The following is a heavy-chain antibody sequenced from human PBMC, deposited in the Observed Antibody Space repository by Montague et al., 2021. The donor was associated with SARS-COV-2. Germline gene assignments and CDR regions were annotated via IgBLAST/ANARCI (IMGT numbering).Heavy chain of an antibody. J-gene: IGHJ4*02. Sequence: SETLSLTCGVYGGSFSGYYWSWIRQHPGKGRQWFGGINHIGRTNXNTSLNSRGTILLDTSKNQFFLKLTSVSAADKAVYYCARGRGRAGTIFGVALYWGQGTLVTVSS. CDR1: GGSFSGYY. CDR3: ARGRGRAGTIFGVALY. V-gene: IGHV4-34*01. CDR2: INHIGRT. D-gene: IGHD3-3*01.